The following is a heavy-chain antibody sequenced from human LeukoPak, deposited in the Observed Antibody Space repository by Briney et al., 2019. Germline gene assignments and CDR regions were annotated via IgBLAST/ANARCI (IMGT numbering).Heavy chain of an antibody. CDR2: IESKTDGGTT. CDR3: TTYGSGRKFDY. J-gene: IGHJ4*02. V-gene: IGHV3-15*04. CDR1: GFSFSDAW. Sequence: GGSLRLSCAASGFSFSDAWMSRVRQIPGKGLEWVGRIESKTDGGTTDYAAPVKGRFTISRDDSTNTLYLQMNSLKSEDTAVYYCTTYGSGRKFDYWGQGILVTVSS. D-gene: IGHD3-10*01.